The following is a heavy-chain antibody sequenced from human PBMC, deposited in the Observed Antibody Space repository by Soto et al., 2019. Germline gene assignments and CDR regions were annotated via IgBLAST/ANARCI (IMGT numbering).Heavy chain of an antibody. CDR3: ARGHGSWTGYYFDY. CDR2: IIPIFGTA. CDR1: GGTFSSYA. V-gene: IGHV1-69*13. Sequence: SVKVSCKASGGTFSSYAISWVRQAPGQGLEWMGGIIPIFGTANYAQKFQGRVTITADESASTAYMELSSLRSEDTAVYYCARGHGSWTGYYFDYWGQGTLVTVSS. J-gene: IGHJ4*02. D-gene: IGHD6-13*01.